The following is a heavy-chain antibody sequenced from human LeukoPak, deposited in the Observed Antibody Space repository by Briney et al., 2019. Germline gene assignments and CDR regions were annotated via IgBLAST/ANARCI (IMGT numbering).Heavy chain of an antibody. CDR1: GYTFTSYD. D-gene: IGHD3-10*01. J-gene: IGHJ4*02. V-gene: IGHV1-8*01. Sequence: ASVKVSCKSSGYTFTSYDINWVRQATGRGLEWMGSSNQNSGNTGYAQKLQGRVTMTRNTSISTAYMELSSLRSEDTAVYYCARGRYYGSGSYLSLDYWGQGTLVTVSS. CDR2: SNQNSGNT. CDR3: ARGRYYGSGSYLSLDY.